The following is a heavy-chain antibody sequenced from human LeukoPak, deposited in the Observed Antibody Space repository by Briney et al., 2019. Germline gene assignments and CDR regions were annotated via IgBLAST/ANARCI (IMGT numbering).Heavy chain of an antibody. V-gene: IGHV3-7*04. D-gene: IGHD6-13*01. CDR3: VRVSADGRAFDY. CDR1: GFIISTYL. J-gene: IGHJ4*02. Sequence: QSGGSLRLSCAASGFIISTYLMSWVRQAPGKGLEWVASIKPHGSEKYYVDSVKGLFTISRDNAKNSLDLQMNSLRVEDTAVYYCVRVSADGRAFDYWGQGTLVTVSS. CDR2: IKPHGSEK.